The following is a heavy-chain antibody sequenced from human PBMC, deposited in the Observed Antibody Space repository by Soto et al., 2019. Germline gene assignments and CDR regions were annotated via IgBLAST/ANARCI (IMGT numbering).Heavy chain of an antibody. Sequence: ASVKVSCKASGSTFTNYGITWLRQAPGQRLEWMGWINTGNGDTKYSQKFQGRVTITGDTSASTAYMDLSSLKSEDTALYYCARESYSSEENWFDPWGQGTLVTVSS. CDR1: GSTFTNYG. CDR3: ARESYSSEENWFDP. D-gene: IGHD6-13*01. V-gene: IGHV1-3*04. CDR2: INTGNGDT. J-gene: IGHJ5*02.